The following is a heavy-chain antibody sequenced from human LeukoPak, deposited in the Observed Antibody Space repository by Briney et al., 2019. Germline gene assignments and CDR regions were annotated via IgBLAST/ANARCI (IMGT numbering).Heavy chain of an antibody. D-gene: IGHD2-15*01. CDR3: ATARLRDAFDI. CDR1: GYTFTDYY. J-gene: IGHJ3*02. Sequence: GASVKVSCKASGYTFTDYYMHWVQQAPGKGLEWMGRVDPEDGETIYAEKFQGRVTITADTSTDTAYMELSSLRSEDTAVYYCATARLRDAFDIWGQETMVTVSS. V-gene: IGHV1-69-2*01. CDR2: VDPEDGET.